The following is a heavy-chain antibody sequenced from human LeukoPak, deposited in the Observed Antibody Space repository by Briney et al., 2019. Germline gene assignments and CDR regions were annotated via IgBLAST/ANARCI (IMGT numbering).Heavy chain of an antibody. D-gene: IGHD5-18*01. J-gene: IGHJ4*02. Sequence: PGGSLRLSCAASGFTFSSYAMHWVRQAPGKGVEWVAVISYDGSNKYYADSVKGRFTISRDNSKNTLYLQMNSLRAEDTAVYYCAKDSGYSYGRHFDYWGQGTLVTVSS. V-gene: IGHV3-30*04. CDR2: ISYDGSNK. CDR1: GFTFSSYA. CDR3: AKDSGYSYGRHFDY.